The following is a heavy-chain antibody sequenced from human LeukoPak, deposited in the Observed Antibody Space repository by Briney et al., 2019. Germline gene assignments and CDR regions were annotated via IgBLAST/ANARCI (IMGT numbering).Heavy chain of an antibody. V-gene: IGHV4-59*01. J-gene: IGHJ3*02. CDR3: ARVGWSYAFDI. Sequence: ETLSLTCTVSGGSISSYYWSWIRQPPGKGLEWIGYIYYSGSTNYNPSLKSRVTISVDTSKNQFSLKLSSVTAADTAVYYCARVGWSYAFDIWGQGTMVTVSS. CDR2: IYYSGST. CDR1: GGSISSYY. D-gene: IGHD3-3*01.